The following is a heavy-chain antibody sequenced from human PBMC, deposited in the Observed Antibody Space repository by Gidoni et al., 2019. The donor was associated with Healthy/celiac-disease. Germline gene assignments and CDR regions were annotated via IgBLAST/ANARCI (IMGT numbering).Heavy chain of an antibody. CDR3: ARFVLTGNLAGYYYYYGMDV. D-gene: IGHD1-20*01. CDR2: INHSGST. CDR1: GGSFSGYY. J-gene: IGHJ6*02. Sequence: QVQLQQWGAGLLKPSETLSLTCAVYGGSFSGYYWSWIRQPPGKGLEWIGEINHSGSTNYNPSLKSRVTISVDTSKNQFSLKLSSVTAADTAVYYCARFVLTGNLAGYYYYYGMDVWGQGTTVTVSS. V-gene: IGHV4-34*01.